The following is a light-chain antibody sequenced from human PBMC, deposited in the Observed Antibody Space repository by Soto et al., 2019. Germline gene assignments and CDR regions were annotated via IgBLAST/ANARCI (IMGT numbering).Light chain of an antibody. J-gene: IGKJ1*01. V-gene: IGKV1-27*01. Sequence: DIQMTQYPSSLSASVRDRGTITCRASQGISKYLAWYQQKPGKVPKLLIYAASTLHSGVPSRFSGSGSGTDFTLTISSLQPEDVATYYCQKYDSAPWTFGQGTKVEIK. CDR2: AAS. CDR1: QGISKY. CDR3: QKYDSAPWT.